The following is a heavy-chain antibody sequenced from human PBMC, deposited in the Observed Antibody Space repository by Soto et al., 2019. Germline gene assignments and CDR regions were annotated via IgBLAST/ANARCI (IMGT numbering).Heavy chain of an antibody. Sequence: QVQLVQSGAEEKKPGASVKVSCKASGYTFTSYAMHWVRQPPGQRLEWMGWINAGNGNTKYSKKFQGRVTITRDTSASTAYMELSSLRSEDTAVYYCARDLGYRSGWTWGQGTLVTVSS. CDR1: GYTFTSYA. CDR2: INAGNGNT. V-gene: IGHV1-3*05. J-gene: IGHJ5*02. D-gene: IGHD6-19*01. CDR3: ARDLGYRSGWT.